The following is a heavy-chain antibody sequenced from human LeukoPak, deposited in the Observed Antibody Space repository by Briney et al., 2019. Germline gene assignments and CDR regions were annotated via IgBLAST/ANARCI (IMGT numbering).Heavy chain of an antibody. V-gene: IGHV1-8*02. CDR2: MNPNSGNT. CDR3: ARGVGATVSYWFDP. D-gene: IGHD1-26*01. Sequence: ASVKVSCKASGGTFSSYAISWVRQAPGQGLEWMGWMNPNSGNTGYAQKFQGRVTMTRNTSISTAYMELSSLRSEDTAVYYCARGVGATVSYWFDPWGQGTLVTVSS. CDR1: GGTFSSYA. J-gene: IGHJ5*02.